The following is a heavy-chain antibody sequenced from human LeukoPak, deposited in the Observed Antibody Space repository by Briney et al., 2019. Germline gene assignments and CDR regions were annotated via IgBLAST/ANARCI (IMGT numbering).Heavy chain of an antibody. V-gene: IGHV3-48*02. CDR3: RRESTGYYYYGMDV. D-gene: IGHD3-10*01. CDR2: ISSSSSTI. J-gene: IGHJ6*02. Sequence: GGSLRLSCAASGFTFSSYSMNWVRQAPGKGLEWVSYISSSSSTIYYADSVKGRFTTSRDNAKNSLYLQMNSLRDEDTAVYYCRRESTGYYYYGMDVWGQGTTVTVSS. CDR1: GFTFSSYS.